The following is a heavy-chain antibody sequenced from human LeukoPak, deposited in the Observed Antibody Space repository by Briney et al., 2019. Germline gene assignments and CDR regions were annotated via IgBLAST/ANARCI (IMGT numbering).Heavy chain of an antibody. CDR3: ARGLKYSSSWYWGPYYFDY. CDR2: INPNSGGT. J-gene: IGHJ4*02. V-gene: IGHV1-2*02. D-gene: IGHD6-13*01. CDR1: GYTFTGYY. Sequence: ASVKVSCKASGYTFTGYYMHWVRQAPGQGLEWMGWINPNSGGTNYAQKFQGRVTMTRDTSISTAYMELSRLRSDDTAVYYYARGLKYSSSWYWGPYYFDYWGQGTLVTVSS.